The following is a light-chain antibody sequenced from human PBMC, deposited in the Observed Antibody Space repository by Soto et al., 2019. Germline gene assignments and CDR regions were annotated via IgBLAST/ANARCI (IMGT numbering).Light chain of an antibody. J-gene: IGKJ5*01. V-gene: IGKV3-20*01. Sequence: EIVLTQSPGTLSLSPGERATLSCRASQSVSSSYLAWYQQKPGQAPRLLIYGASSRATGIPDRFSGSGSGTDFTITISRLEHEDFAVYYCQQYGSPLVTFGQGTRLEIK. CDR2: GAS. CDR3: QQYGSPLVT. CDR1: QSVSSSY.